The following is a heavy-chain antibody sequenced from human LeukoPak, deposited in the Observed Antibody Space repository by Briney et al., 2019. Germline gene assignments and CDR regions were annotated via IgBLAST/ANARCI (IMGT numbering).Heavy chain of an antibody. J-gene: IGHJ3*02. CDR3: ARVRGYCSSTSCYSAFDI. CDR1: GYTFTNYY. Sequence: ASVKVSCKASGYTFTNYYLHWVRQAPGQGLEWMTIMNPSVGGATYAQKFQGRVTVTRDTSTSTVYMELSSLRSDDTAVYYCARVRGYCSSTSCYSAFDIWGQGTMVTVSS. CDR2: MNPSVGGA. D-gene: IGHD2-2*02. V-gene: IGHV1-46*01.